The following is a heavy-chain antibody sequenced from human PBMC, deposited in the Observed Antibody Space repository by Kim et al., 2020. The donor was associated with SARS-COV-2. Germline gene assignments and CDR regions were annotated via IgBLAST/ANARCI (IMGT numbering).Heavy chain of an antibody. Sequence: SETLSLTCTVSGGSISSSSYYWGWIRQPPGKGLEWIGSIYYSGSTYYNPSLRSRVTMSVDTSKNQFSLKLSSVTAADTAVYYCARWMRGGLYYFDCWGQGTLVTVSS. D-gene: IGHD2-15*01. CDR1: GGSISSSSYY. V-gene: IGHV4-39*01. J-gene: IGHJ4*02. CDR3: ARWMRGGLYYFDC. CDR2: IYYSGST.